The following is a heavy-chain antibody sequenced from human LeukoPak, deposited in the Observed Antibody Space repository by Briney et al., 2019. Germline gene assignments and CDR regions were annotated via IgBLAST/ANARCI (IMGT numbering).Heavy chain of an antibody. CDR3: ARRIAAAGPRRGSSFDY. CDR1: GGSFSGYY. Sequence: SETLSLTCAVYGGSFSGYYWSWIRQPPGKGLEWIGEINHSGSTNYNPSLKSRVTISVDTSKNQFSLKLSSVTAADTAVYYCARRIAAAGPRRGSSFDYWGQGTLVTVSS. J-gene: IGHJ4*02. CDR2: INHSGST. V-gene: IGHV4-34*01. D-gene: IGHD6-13*01.